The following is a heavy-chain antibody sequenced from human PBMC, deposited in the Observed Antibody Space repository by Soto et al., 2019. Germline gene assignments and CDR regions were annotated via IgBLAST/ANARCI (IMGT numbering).Heavy chain of an antibody. Sequence: SETLSLTCPVSGGSISSGGYYWSLINQHPGKGLEWIGYIYYSGSTYYNPSLKSRVTISVDTSKNQFSLKLSSVTAADTAVYYCARVKSLYLSVVYFEYWGQGTLVTVSS. CDR2: IYYSGST. CDR1: GGSISSGGYY. CDR3: ARVKSLYLSVVYFEY. V-gene: IGHV4-30-4*08. D-gene: IGHD2-15*01. J-gene: IGHJ4*02.